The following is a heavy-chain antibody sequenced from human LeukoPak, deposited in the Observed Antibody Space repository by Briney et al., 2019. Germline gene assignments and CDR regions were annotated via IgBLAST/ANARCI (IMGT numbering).Heavy chain of an antibody. CDR1: GFTFSGSA. J-gene: IGHJ4*02. CDR3: TFHYYGSGRMSDY. V-gene: IGHV3-73*01. Sequence: GGSLKLSCAASGFTFSGSAMHWVRQASGKGLEWVGRIRSKANSYATAYAASVKGRFTISRDDSKNTAYLQMNSLKTEDTAVYYCTFHYYGSGRMSDYWGQGTLVTVSS. D-gene: IGHD3-10*01. CDR2: IRSKANSYAT.